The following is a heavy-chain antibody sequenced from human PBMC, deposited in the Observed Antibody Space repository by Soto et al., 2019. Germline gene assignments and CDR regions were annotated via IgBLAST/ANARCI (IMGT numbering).Heavy chain of an antibody. CDR3: ARGGRTIFGRYFDY. CDR1: GGSISSDDYY. D-gene: IGHD3-3*01. CDR2: IDYSGST. Sequence: QVQLQESGPGLVKPSQTLSLTCTVSGGSISSDDYYWSWIREPPGKGLEWIGYIDYSGSTYYNPSLRSRLTISVDTSKNQFSLKLSSVTAADTAVYYCARGGRTIFGRYFDYWGQGTLVTVSS. V-gene: IGHV4-30-4*01. J-gene: IGHJ4*02.